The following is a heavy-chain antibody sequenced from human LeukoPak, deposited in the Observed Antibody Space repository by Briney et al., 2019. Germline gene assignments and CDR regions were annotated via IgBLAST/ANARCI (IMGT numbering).Heavy chain of an antibody. D-gene: IGHD3-22*01. J-gene: IGHJ4*02. CDR1: GGSISSSSYY. CDR3: ARHLNYYDSSGYYSYFDY. V-gene: IGHV4-39*01. Sequence: QSSETLSLTCTVSGGSISSSSYYWGWIRQPPGKGLEWIGSIYYSGSTYYNPSLKSRVTISVDTSKNQFSLKLSSVTAADTAVYYCARHLNYYDSSGYYSYFDYWGQGTLVAVSS. CDR2: IYYSGST.